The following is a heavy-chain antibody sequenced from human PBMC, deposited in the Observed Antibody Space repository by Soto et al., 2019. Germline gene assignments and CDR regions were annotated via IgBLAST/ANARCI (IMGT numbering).Heavy chain of an antibody. V-gene: IGHV1-69*01. D-gene: IGHD2-8*01. CDR2: IIPIFGTA. J-gene: IGHJ3*02. CDR3: ASPYALIDAFDAFDI. CDR1: GGTFSSYA. Sequence: QVQLVQSGAEVKKPGSSVKVSCKASGGTFSSYAISWVRQAPGQGLEWMGGIIPIFGTANYAQKFQGRVKITADESTSTAYMEQSSLRSEDTAVYYCASPYALIDAFDAFDIWGQGTMVTVSS.